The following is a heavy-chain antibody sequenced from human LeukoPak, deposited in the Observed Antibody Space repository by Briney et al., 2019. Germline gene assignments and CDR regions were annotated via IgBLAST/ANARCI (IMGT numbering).Heavy chain of an antibody. V-gene: IGHV3-30*14. J-gene: IGHJ4*02. Sequence: PGGSLRLSCAASGFTFSSYAMHWVRQAPGKGLEWVAVISYDGSNKYYADSVKGRFTISRDNSKNTLYLQMNSLRAEDTAVYYCARDPGYITIFGVVGHHYLDSWGQGTLVTVSS. CDR1: GFTFSSYA. CDR2: ISYDGSNK. CDR3: ARDPGYITIFGVVGHHYLDS. D-gene: IGHD3-3*01.